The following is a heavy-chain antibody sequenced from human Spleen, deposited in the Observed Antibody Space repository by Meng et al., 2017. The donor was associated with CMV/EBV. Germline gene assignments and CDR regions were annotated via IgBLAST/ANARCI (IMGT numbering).Heavy chain of an antibody. CDR2: INPNSGGT. V-gene: IGHV1-2*02. Sequence: ASVKVSCKTSGYTFTDYYIHWVRQAPGQGLEWIGWINPNSGGTKYTKKFQGRVSMTTDTSVSTAYMELTRLTSDDAAVYYCARTTGFSHSPNWFDPWGQGTLVTVSS. CDR1: GYTFTDYY. CDR3: ARTTGFSHSPNWFDP. D-gene: IGHD1-1*01. J-gene: IGHJ5*02.